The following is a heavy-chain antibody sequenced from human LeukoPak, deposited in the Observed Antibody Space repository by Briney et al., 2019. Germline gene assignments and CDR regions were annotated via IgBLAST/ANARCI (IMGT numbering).Heavy chain of an antibody. V-gene: IGHV7-4-1*02. CDR3: ARRGSAVPAANAFDI. Sequence: ASVKVSCKASGYTFTSYAMNWVRQAPGQGLEWMGWINTNTGNPTYAQGFTGRFVFSLDTSVSTAYLQISSLKAEDTAVYYCARRGSAVPAANAFDIWGQGTMVTVSS. CDR2: INTNTGNP. D-gene: IGHD2-2*01. CDR1: GYTFTSYA. J-gene: IGHJ3*02.